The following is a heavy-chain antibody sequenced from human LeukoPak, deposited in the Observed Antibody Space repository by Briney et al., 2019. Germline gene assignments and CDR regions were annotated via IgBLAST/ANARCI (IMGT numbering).Heavy chain of an antibody. CDR2: IKQDGSAK. V-gene: IGHV3-7*01. Sequence: GGSLRLSCTASGFTFSDYWMTWVRQSPGKGLEWVANIKQDGSAKYYVDSVKGRFTISRDNAKNSLYLQMDSLRVEDTATYYCARWRGSTSERSDYWGQGTLVTVSS. J-gene: IGHJ4*02. CDR3: ARWRGSTSERSDY. CDR1: GFTFSDYW. D-gene: IGHD2-2*01.